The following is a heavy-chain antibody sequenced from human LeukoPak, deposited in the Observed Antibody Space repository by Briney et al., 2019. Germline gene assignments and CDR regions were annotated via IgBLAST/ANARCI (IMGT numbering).Heavy chain of an antibody. D-gene: IGHD3-22*01. Sequence: SETLSLTCTVSGGSVSSGSYYWSWIRQPPGKGLEWIGYIYYSGSTNYNPSLKSRVTISVDTSKNQFSLKLSSVTAADTAVYYCASGIVANRIYYYYGMDVWGQGTRSPSP. CDR2: IYYSGST. V-gene: IGHV4-61*01. J-gene: IGHJ6*02. CDR1: GGSVSSGSYY. CDR3: ASGIVANRIYYYYGMDV.